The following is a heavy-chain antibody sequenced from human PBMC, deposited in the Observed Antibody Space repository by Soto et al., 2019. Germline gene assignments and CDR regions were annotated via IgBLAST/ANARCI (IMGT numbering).Heavy chain of an antibody. V-gene: IGHV4-59*01. CDR3: ARVRRTDNWFDP. Sequence: SETLSLTCTVSGGSISSYYWSWIRQPPGKGLEWIGYIYYSGSTNYNPSLKSRVTISVDTSKNQFSLKLSSVTAADTAVYYCARVRRTDNWFDPWGQGTLVTVSS. CDR1: GGSISSYY. J-gene: IGHJ5*02. CDR2: IYYSGST.